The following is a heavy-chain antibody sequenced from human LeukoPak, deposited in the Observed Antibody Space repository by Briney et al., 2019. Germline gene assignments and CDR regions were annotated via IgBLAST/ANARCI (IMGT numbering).Heavy chain of an antibody. CDR1: GLTFSNYA. Sequence: QFGGSLRLSCAASGLTFSNYAMSWVRQAPGKGLEWVSEISGSGDRTHYADSVKGRFTISRDNSKSTLYLQMNSLRADDTAVYYCADHNWNDDRRAFDIWGQGTMVTVSS. CDR3: ADHNWNDDRRAFDI. J-gene: IGHJ3*02. CDR2: ISGSGDRT. V-gene: IGHV3-23*01. D-gene: IGHD1-20*01.